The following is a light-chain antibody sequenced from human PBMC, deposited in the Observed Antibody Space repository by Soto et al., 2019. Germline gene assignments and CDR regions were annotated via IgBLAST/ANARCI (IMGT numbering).Light chain of an antibody. CDR1: SSDVGGYNH. J-gene: IGLJ1*01. V-gene: IGLV2-14*01. Sequence: QSALTQPASVSGSPGQSITISCTGTSSDVGGYNHVSWYQQHPGKAPNLIIYEVRNRPSGVSDRFSACESGITASLTISGLQAEDEADYYCSSYASTSSYVFGTGTKVTVL. CDR3: SSYASTSSYV. CDR2: EVR.